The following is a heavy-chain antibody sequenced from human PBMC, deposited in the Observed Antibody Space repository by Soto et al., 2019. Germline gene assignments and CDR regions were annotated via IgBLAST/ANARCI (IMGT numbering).Heavy chain of an antibody. Sequence: GWLRLSCRASGLPHSNFAMMWVRQAAGKGLECVSVIYGSGRGIEYADSVKGRFTISRDNSKNTVYLQMTDLRADDTAVYYCEKDAVYNDGLWLMDHWGRGTQVTVYS. CDR1: GLPHSNFA. D-gene: IGHD2-21*01. J-gene: IGHJ4*02. V-gene: IGHV3-23*05. CDR3: EKDAVYNDGLWLMDH. CDR2: IYGSGRGI.